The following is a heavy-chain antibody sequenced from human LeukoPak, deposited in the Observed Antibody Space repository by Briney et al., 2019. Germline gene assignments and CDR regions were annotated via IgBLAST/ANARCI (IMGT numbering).Heavy chain of an antibody. CDR3: ASLTASSGCHDY. J-gene: IGHJ4*02. CDR2: INHSGST. Sequence: SSETPSLTCAVYGGSFSGYYWSWIRQPPGKGLEWIGEINHSGSTNYNPSLKSRVTISVDTSKNQFSLKLSSVTAADTAVYYCASLTASSGCHDYWGQGTLVTVSS. CDR1: GGSFSGYY. D-gene: IGHD3-22*01. V-gene: IGHV4-34*01.